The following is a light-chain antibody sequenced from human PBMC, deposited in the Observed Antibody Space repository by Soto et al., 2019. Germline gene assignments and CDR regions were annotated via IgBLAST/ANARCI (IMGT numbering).Light chain of an antibody. CDR1: SSDVGGYNY. V-gene: IGLV2-14*01. CDR2: DVS. Sequence: QSVLTQPASVSGSPGQSITISRTGTSSDVGGYNYVSWYQQHPGKAPKLMIYDVSNRPSGVSNRFSGSKSGNTASLTISGLQAEDEADYSCSSYKSRSTYVFGTVTKVTVL. J-gene: IGLJ1*01. CDR3: SSYKSRSTYV.